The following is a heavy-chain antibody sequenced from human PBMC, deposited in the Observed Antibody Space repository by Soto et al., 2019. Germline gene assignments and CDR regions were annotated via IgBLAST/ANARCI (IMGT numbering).Heavy chain of an antibody. CDR1: GFTFSGSS. CDR3: TRPGESGDY. V-gene: IGHV3-73*02. CDR2: IRSKANSYAT. Sequence: EVQLVESGGDLVQPGGSLKLSCAASGFTFSGSSMHWVRQASGKGLEWLGRIRSKANSYATAYAASVTGRFTISRDDSKTTAYRKMNSLRPADAAVYYFTRPGESGDYWGQGTLVTV. J-gene: IGHJ4*02.